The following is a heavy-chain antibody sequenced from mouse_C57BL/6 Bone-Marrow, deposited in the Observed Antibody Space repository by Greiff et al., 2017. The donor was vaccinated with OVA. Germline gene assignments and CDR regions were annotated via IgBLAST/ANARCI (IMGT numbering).Heavy chain of an antibody. D-gene: IGHD2-3*01. J-gene: IGHJ2*01. Sequence: QVQLQQSGPGLVQPSQSLSITCTVSGFSLTSYGVHWVRQSPGQGLEWLGVIWRGGSTDYNAAFMSRLSITKDNSKSQVFFKMNSLQADDTAIYDCAASMMVTGYFDYWGQGTTLTVSS. V-gene: IGHV2-5*01. CDR2: IWRGGST. CDR3: AASMMVTGYFDY. CDR1: GFSLTSYG.